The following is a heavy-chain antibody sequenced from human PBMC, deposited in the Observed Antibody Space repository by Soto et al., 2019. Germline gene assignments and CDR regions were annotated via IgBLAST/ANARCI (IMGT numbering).Heavy chain of an antibody. CDR3: ATTTVTAEVSYYYYGMDV. Sequence: PSETLSLTCTVSGGSISSGGYYWSWIRQHPGKGLEWIGYIYYSGSTYYNPSLKSRVTISVDTSKNQFSLKLSSVTAADTAVYYCATTTVTAEVSYYYYGMDVWGQGTTVTVS. V-gene: IGHV4-31*03. J-gene: IGHJ6*02. CDR1: GGSISSGGYY. D-gene: IGHD4-17*01. CDR2: IYYSGST.